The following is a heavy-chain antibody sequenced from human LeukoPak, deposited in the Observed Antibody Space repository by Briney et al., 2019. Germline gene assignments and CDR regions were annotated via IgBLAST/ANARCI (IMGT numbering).Heavy chain of an antibody. J-gene: IGHJ4*02. CDR1: GFTFSNHG. D-gene: IGHD3-10*01. Sequence: GGSLRLSCAASGFTFSNHGMNWVRQAPRKGLEWVSGISPSGDITYYADSVKDRFTISRDNSKNTLYLEVISLTAEDTAVYYCAKDDAWLRFGEWSQGTLVTVSS. V-gene: IGHV3-23*01. CDR2: ISPSGDIT. CDR3: AKDDAWLRFGE.